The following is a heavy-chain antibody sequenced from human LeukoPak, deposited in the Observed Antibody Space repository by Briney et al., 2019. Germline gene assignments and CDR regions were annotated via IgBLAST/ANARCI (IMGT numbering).Heavy chain of an antibody. CDR3: ARVFTGLTKGLFDY. CDR1: GVTFNLYN. V-gene: IGHV3-21*01. D-gene: IGHD4-11*01. Sequence: GGSLRLSCAASGVTFNLYNMNWVRQAPGKGLEWGSSISSSSSYIYYADSVQGRFTISRDNAKNSLYLQMNSLRPEDTAIYYCARVFTGLTKGLFDYWGQGAPVTVSS. CDR2: ISSSSSYI. J-gene: IGHJ4*02.